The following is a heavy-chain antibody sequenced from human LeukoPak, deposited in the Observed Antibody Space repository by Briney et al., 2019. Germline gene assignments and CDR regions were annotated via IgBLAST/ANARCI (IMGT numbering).Heavy chain of an antibody. CDR2: IIPIFGTA. V-gene: IGHV1-69*13. CDR3: ARGWPRITIFGVVTYYFDY. J-gene: IGHJ4*02. CDR1: GGTFSSYA. D-gene: IGHD3-3*01. Sequence: SVKVSCKASGGTFSSYAISWVRQAPGQGLEWMGGIIPIFGTANYAQKFQGRVTITADESTSTAYMELSSLRSEDTAVYYCARGWPRITIFGVVTYYFDYWGQGTLVTVSS.